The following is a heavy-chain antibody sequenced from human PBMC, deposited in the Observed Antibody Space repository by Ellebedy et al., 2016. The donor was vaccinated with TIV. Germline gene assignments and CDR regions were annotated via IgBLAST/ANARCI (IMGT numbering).Heavy chain of an antibody. Sequence: SVKVSCXASGGTFSSYAISWVRQAPGQGLEWMGGIIPIFGTANYAQKFQGRVTITADKSTSTAYMELSSLRSEDTAVYYCARGGMGADIVVVVAATPAARASGMDVWGQGTTVTVSS. V-gene: IGHV1-69*06. CDR2: IIPIFGTA. J-gene: IGHJ6*02. CDR1: GGTFSSYA. D-gene: IGHD2-15*01. CDR3: ARGGMGADIVVVVAATPAARASGMDV.